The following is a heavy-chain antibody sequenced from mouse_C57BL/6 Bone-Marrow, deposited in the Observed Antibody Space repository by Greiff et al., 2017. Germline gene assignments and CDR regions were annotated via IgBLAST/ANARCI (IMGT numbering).Heavy chain of an antibody. J-gene: IGHJ1*03. Sequence: EVKLVESGGGLVKPGGSLKLSCAASGFTFSSYTLSWVRQTPEKRLQWVAAISGGGGNTYSPDSVKGRFTISRDNDKTILYLQMSSLRSEDTALYYCSRQVATVLATKYFDVWGTGTTVTVSS. V-gene: IGHV5-9*01. CDR1: GFTFSSYT. CDR3: SRQVATVLATKYFDV. D-gene: IGHD1-1*01. CDR2: ISGGGGNT.